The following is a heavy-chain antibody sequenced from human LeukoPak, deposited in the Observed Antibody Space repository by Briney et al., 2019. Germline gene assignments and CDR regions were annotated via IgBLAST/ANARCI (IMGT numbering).Heavy chain of an antibody. J-gene: IGHJ3*02. CDR1: GXTFNTYA. D-gene: IGHD1-1*01. Sequence: PGGSLRLSWAASGXTFNTYAMHWVRQAPGKGLEWVAVVSYDGSTKYYADSVKGRFTISRDNSKNTVYLQMDSLRPEDTAVCYCARARGTTGTTRIAFDIWGKGTMVTVSS. CDR3: ARARGTTGTTRIAFDI. V-gene: IGHV3-30-3*01. CDR2: VSYDGSTK.